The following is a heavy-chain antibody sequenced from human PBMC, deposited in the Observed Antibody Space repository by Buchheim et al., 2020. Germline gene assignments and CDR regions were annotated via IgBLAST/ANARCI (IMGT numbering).Heavy chain of an antibody. Sequence: QVQLQESGPGLVKPSQTLSLTCTVSGGSISSGSYYWSWIRQPAGKGLEWIGRIYTSGSTNYNPSLKSRVTISVDTSKNQFSLKLSSVTAADTAVYYCAREWVIRSSPFHSSYYFDYWGQGTL. J-gene: IGHJ4*02. V-gene: IGHV4-61*02. CDR2: IYTSGST. CDR1: GGSISSGSYY. CDR3: AREWVIRSSPFHSSYYFDY. D-gene: IGHD3-22*01.